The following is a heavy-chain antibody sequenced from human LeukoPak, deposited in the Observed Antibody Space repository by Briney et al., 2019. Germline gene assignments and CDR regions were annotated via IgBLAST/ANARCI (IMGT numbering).Heavy chain of an antibody. J-gene: IGHJ4*02. CDR3: AKDPTGGAFLIDYFDY. Sequence: PGGSLRLSCAASGFTFSSHAMNWVRQAPGKGLEWVSSIGGIGASTYYADSVKGRFTISRDNSKNTLYLQMNSLRAEDTAVYYCAKDPTGGAFLIDYFDYWGQGTLVTVSS. D-gene: IGHD2/OR15-2a*01. CDR2: IGGIGAST. CDR1: GFTFSSHA. V-gene: IGHV3-23*01.